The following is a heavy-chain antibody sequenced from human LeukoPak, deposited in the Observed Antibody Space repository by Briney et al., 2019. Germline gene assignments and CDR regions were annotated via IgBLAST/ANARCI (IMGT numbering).Heavy chain of an antibody. J-gene: IGHJ3*02. D-gene: IGHD1-14*01. CDR2: IYYSGST. CDR1: GGTISSYY. V-gene: IGHV4-59*01. Sequence: PSETLSLTCTVSGGTISSYYWSWIRQPPGKGLEWIGYIYYSGSTNYNASLKSRVTISVDTSKNQFSLKLSSVTAADTAVYYCARTGDAFDIWGQGTMVTVSS. CDR3: ARTGDAFDI.